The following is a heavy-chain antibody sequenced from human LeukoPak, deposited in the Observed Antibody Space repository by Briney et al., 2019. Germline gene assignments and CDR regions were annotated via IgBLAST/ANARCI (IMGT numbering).Heavy chain of an antibody. J-gene: IGHJ4*02. CDR1: GGSISSSNW. Sequence: PSETLSLTCAVSGGSISSSNWWSWVRQPPGKGLEWIGEIYHSGSTNYNPSLKSRVTISVDASKNQFSLKLSSVTAADTAMYYCASRRGIKDYYESRTYFDSWGQGTLVTVSS. V-gene: IGHV4-4*02. D-gene: IGHD3-22*01. CDR2: IYHSGST. CDR3: ASRRGIKDYYESRTYFDS.